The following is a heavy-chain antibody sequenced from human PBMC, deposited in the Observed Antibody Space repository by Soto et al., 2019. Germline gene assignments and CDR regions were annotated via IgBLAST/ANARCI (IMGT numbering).Heavy chain of an antibody. CDR3: ARETGGSVSGVVIIPQFDY. CDR1: GGSISSGDYY. Sequence: SETLSLTCTVSGGSISSGDYYWSWIRQPPGKGLEWIGYIYYSGSTYYNPSLKSRVTISVDTSKNQFSLKLSSVTAADTAVYYCARETGGSVSGVVIIPQFDYSGQGTLVTVSS. D-gene: IGHD3-3*01. V-gene: IGHV4-30-4*01. CDR2: IYYSGST. J-gene: IGHJ4*02.